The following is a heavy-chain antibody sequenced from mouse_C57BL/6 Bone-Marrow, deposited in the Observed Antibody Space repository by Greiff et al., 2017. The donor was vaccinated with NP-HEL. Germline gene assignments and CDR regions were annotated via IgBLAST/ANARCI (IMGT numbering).Heavy chain of an antibody. CDR2: IDPTSGGT. V-gene: IGHV1-72*01. CDR3: ARPLLLRYGWVAY. J-gene: IGHJ3*01. Sequence: VPLQQPGAELVKPGASVQLSCKASGYTFTSYWMPWVKQRPGRGLEWIGRIDPTSGGTKYNEKFKSKATLTVAKPSSTAYMQLSSLTSEDSAVYYCARPLLLRYGWVAYWGQGTLVTVSA. D-gene: IGHD1-1*01. CDR1: GYTFTSYW.